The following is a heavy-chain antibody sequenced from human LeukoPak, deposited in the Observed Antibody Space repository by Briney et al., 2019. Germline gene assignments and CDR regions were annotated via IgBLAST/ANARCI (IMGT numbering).Heavy chain of an antibody. Sequence: ASVKVSCKXSGYTFTSYYMHWVRQAPGQGLEWMGIINPSGGSTSYAQKFQGRVTMTRDTSTSTVYMELSSLRSEATAVYYCARAQFDYFDYWGQGTLVTVSS. J-gene: IGHJ4*02. CDR3: ARAQFDYFDY. CDR2: INPSGGST. V-gene: IGHV1-46*03. CDR1: GYTFTSYY. D-gene: IGHD5-24*01.